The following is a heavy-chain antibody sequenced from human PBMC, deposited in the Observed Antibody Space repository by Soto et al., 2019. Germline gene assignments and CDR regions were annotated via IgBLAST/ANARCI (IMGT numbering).Heavy chain of an antibody. CDR2: IYYSGST. Sequence: PSETQSLTCTVSGGYISSYYLSWIRQPPGKGLEWIGYIYYSGSTNYNPSLKSRVTISVDTSKNQFSPKLSSVTAADTAVYYCARPYDSSGYYYSWGQGTLVTVSS. J-gene: IGHJ4*02. D-gene: IGHD3-22*01. CDR1: GGYISSYY. V-gene: IGHV4-59*01. CDR3: ARPYDSSGYYYS.